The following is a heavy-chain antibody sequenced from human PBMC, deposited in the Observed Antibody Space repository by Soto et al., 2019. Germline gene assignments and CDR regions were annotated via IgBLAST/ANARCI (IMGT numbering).Heavy chain of an antibody. CDR1: GYTFSNYG. D-gene: IGHD2-2*01. CDR2: ISGYNGKT. Sequence: ASVKVSCKASGYTFSNYGISCVRQAPGQGLEWMGWISGYNGKTSYAQRLQGRVTMTTDTSTSTAYMELRSLRSDDTAVYYCARDEVTAANWCERWGKGTMVSVSS. V-gene: IGHV1-18*01. J-gene: IGHJ5*02. CDR3: ARDEVTAANWCER.